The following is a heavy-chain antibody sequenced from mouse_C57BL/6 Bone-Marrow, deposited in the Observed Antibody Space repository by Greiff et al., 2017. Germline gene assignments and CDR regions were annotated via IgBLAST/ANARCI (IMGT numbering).Heavy chain of an antibody. Sequence: EVHLVESGPGLVKPSPSLSLTCSVTGYSFTSGYYWNWIRQLPGNKLEWMGYISYDGSNNYNPSLNNRISITRDTSKNQFFLKLNSVTTEDTATYYCARGRYYDYDEDDIDYWGQGTTLTLSS. J-gene: IGHJ2*01. CDR2: ISYDGSN. CDR3: ARGRYYDYDEDDIDY. CDR1: GYSFTSGYY. V-gene: IGHV3-6*01. D-gene: IGHD2-4*01.